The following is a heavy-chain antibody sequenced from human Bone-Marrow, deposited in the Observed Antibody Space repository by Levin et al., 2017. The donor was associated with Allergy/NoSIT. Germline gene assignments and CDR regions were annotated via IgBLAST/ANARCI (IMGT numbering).Heavy chain of an antibody. D-gene: IGHD4-23*01. CDR1: GFTFDDYT. V-gene: IGHV3-43*01. CDR2: ITWDGSRA. J-gene: IGHJ4*02. Sequence: GESLKISCAASGFTFDDYTMHWVRQVPGKGLEWVSLITWDGSRAYYADSVKGRFTISRNNHNNSLYLQMNSLTTEDTALYYCAKGVHDYGGNSGAPADYWGQGTLVTVSS. CDR3: AKGVHDYGGNSGAPADY.